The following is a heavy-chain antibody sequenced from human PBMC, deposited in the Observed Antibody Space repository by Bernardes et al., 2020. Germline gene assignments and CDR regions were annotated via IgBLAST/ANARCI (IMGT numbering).Heavy chain of an antibody. J-gene: IGHJ4*02. Sequence: ASVKVSCKASGYTFRTYYLHWVRQAPGQGLEWLGSIDPSGGTTSYAQKFHGRVTMTRDTSTSTVYMDLSSLRPEDTAVYYCARDDRGMGLKPFDYWGQGTPVTVSS. D-gene: IGHD3-16*01. CDR3: ARDDRGMGLKPFDY. V-gene: IGHV1-46*01. CDR1: GYTFRTYY. CDR2: IDPSGGTT.